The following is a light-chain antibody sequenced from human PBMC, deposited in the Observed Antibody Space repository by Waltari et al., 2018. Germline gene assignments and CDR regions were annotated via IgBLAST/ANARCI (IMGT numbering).Light chain of an antibody. CDR2: VNNDGSH. V-gene: IGLV4-69*01. J-gene: IGLJ3*02. CDR3: QTGGFGIWV. CDR1: SGHSSYS. Sequence: QLMLTQSPSASASLGASVKLTCTLSSGHSSYSIARTQQHPEKGPRYLMKVNNDGSHIKGGGIPDRFSGSSSGTERYLSNSSLQSEDEADYYCQTGGFGIWVFGGGTKLTVL.